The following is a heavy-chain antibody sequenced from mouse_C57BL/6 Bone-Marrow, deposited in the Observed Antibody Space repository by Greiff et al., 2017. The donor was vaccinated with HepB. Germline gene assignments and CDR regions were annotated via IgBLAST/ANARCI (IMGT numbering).Heavy chain of an antibody. V-gene: IGHV1-5*01. D-gene: IGHD2-2*01. CDR3: TNEWVTEGPWFAY. CDR1: GYTFTSYW. CDR2: IYPGNSDT. J-gene: IGHJ3*01. Sequence: VQLQQSGTVLARPGASVKMSCKTSGYTFTSYWMHWVKQRPGQGLEWIGAIYPGNSDTSYNQKFKGKAKLTAVTSASTAYMELSSLTNEDSAVYYCTNEWVTEGPWFAYWGQGTLVTVSA.